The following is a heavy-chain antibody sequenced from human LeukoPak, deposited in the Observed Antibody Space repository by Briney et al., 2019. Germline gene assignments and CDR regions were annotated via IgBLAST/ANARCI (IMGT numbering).Heavy chain of an antibody. J-gene: IGHJ3*02. CDR1: RFTFDDYI. V-gene: IGHV3-43*01. CDR2: ISWDGETT. D-gene: IGHD3-22*01. Sequence: GGSLRLSCAASRFTFDDYIMHWVRQAPGKGLEWVSLISWDGETTYYADSVKGRFTTSRDNSKNSLYLQMNSLRSEDTPLYCCAKARGLIGGAFDIWGQGTMVIVSS. CDR3: AKARGLIGGAFDI.